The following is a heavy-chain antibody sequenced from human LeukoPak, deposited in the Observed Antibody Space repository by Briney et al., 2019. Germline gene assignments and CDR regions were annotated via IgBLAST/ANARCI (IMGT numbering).Heavy chain of an antibody. CDR2: ISSDGSST. CDR3: ARDQRVTGRPDIDY. CDR1: GFTFRNHW. D-gene: IGHD6-6*01. V-gene: IGHV3-74*03. Sequence: GGSLRLSCAASGFTFRNHWMHWVRQTPEKGLVWVSRISSDGSSTTYADSVKGRFTISRDNAKNTLYLQINNLRAEDTAMYYCARDQRVTGRPDIDYWGQGTLVIVSS. J-gene: IGHJ4*02.